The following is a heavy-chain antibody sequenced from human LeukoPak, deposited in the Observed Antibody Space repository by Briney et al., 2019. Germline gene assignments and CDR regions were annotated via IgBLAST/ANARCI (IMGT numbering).Heavy chain of an antibody. CDR2: INPSGGST. D-gene: IGHD2-2*01. J-gene: IGHJ4*02. CDR3: AIGGDSSTRCYRCFNY. CDR1: GYTFTSYY. Sequence: ASVKVSCKASGYTFTSYYMHWVRQAPGQGLEWMGIINPSGGSTSYAQKFQGRVTMTRDMSTSTVYMELSSLRSEDTAVYYCAIGGDSSTRCYRCFNYWGQGTLVTVSS. V-gene: IGHV1-46*01.